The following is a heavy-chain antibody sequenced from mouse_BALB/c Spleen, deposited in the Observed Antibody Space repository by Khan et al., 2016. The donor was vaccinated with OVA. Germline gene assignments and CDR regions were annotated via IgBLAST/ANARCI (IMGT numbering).Heavy chain of an antibody. CDR3: ARMKPYWYFDL. CDR1: GYTFTNYG. CDR2: INTYTGEP. Sequence: QIQLVQSGPELKKPGETVKISCKASGYTFTNYGMNWVKQAPGKGLKWLGWINTYTGEPTYADDFKGRFAFSLEPSASTAYLQINNRKNEDTAKYFCARMKPYWYFDLWGAGTTVTVSS. J-gene: IGHJ1*01. V-gene: IGHV9-3-1*01.